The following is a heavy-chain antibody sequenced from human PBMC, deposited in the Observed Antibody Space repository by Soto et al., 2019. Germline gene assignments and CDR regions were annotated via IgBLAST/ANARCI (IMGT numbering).Heavy chain of an antibody. CDR2: IIPIAGTP. J-gene: IGHJ4*02. D-gene: IGHD3-10*01. CDR3: ARGYGLSSSCHSLDS. CDR1: GDTSTPYA. Sequence: QVQLVQSGAEVKTPGSSVTVSCKASGDTSTPYAISWVRQAPGQGLEWLGGIIPIAGTPTYAQKFQGRVTTSEDRSTSTTSMELTRLTSEDTALYYCARGYGLSSSCHSLDSWGQGTPVPVSS. V-gene: IGHV1-69*14.